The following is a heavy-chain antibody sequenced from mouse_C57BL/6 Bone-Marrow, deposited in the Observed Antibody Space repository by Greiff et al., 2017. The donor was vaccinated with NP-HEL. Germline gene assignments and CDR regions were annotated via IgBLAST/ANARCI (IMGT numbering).Heavy chain of an antibody. CDR3: ARSYYGSSYFDV. Sequence: VQLQESGPELVKPGASVKISCKASGYAFSSSWMNWVKQRPGKGLVWIGRIYPGDGDTNYNGKFKGKATLTADKSSSIAYMQLSSLTSEDSAVYFCARSYYGSSYFDVWGTGTTVTVSS. V-gene: IGHV1-82*01. D-gene: IGHD1-1*01. CDR2: IYPGDGDT. CDR1: GYAFSSSW. J-gene: IGHJ1*03.